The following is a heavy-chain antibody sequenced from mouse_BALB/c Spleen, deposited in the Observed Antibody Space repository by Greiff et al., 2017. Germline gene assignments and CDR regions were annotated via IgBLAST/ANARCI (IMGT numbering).Heavy chain of an antibody. CDR1: GYAFSSYW. CDR3: ARSGLLTFYAMDY. D-gene: IGHD1-1*01. V-gene: IGHV1-80*01. CDR2: IYPGDGDT. Sequence: VQLQQSGAELVRPGSSVKISCKASGYAFSSYWMNWVKQRPGQGLEWIGQIYPGDGDTNYNGKFKGKATLTADKSSSTAYMQLSSLTSEDSAVYFCARSGLLTFYAMDYWGQGTSVTVSS. J-gene: IGHJ4*01.